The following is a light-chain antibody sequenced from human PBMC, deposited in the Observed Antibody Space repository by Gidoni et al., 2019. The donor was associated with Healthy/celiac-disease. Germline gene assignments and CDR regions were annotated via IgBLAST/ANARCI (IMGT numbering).Light chain of an antibody. CDR3: QQRSNWSPGVP. Sequence: EIVLTQSPATLSLSPGERATLSCRASQSFSSYLAWYQQKPGQAPRLLIYDASNRATGIPARFSGSGSGTAFTHTIRSLGPQDFAVYSCQQRSNWSPGVPFGPGTKVDIK. V-gene: IGKV3-11*01. J-gene: IGKJ3*01. CDR1: QSFSSY. CDR2: DAS.